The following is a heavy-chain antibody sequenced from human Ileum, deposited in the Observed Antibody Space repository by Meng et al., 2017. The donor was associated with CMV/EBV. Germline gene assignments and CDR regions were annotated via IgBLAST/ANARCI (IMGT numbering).Heavy chain of an antibody. CDR1: FSLSTSGVG. V-gene: IGHV2-5*01. J-gene: IGHJ4*02. CDR2: IYWNDDK. CDR3: AHLYDFRTGSLDYFDY. Sequence: FSLSTSGVGVGWIRQPPRKALEWLALIYWNDDKRYNPSLKSRLTITKDTSKNQVVLTMTNMDPVDTATYYCAHLYDFRTGSLDYFDYWGQGTLVTVSS. D-gene: IGHD3-3*01.